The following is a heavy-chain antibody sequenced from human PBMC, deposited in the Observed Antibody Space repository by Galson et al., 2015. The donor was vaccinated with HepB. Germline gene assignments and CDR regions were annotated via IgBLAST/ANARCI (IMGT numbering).Heavy chain of an antibody. V-gene: IGHV3-23*01. Sequence: SLRLSCAASGLTLNTYDISWVRQAPGRGLQWVSAISQNDISTHYADPVKGRFTISRQKSKNMVFLQMKRLKGEDTAVYYCAKGSPTSFYHYYMDVWGKGTTVTVSS. CDR3: AKGSPTSFYHYYMDV. J-gene: IGHJ6*03. CDR2: ISQNDIST. D-gene: IGHD2/OR15-2a*01. CDR1: GLTLNTYD.